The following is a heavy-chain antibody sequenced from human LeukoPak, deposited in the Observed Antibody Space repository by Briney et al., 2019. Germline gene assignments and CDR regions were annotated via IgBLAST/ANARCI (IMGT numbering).Heavy chain of an antibody. Sequence: SETLSLTCTVSGGSISSYYWSWIRQPPGKGLEWIGYIYYSGSTKYNPSLKSRVTISVDTSKNQFSLKLSSVTAADTAVYYCARGNWGSWYYYYMDVWGKGTTVTVSS. V-gene: IGHV4-59*12. CDR2: IYYSGST. CDR1: GGSISSYY. D-gene: IGHD7-27*01. CDR3: ARGNWGSWYYYYMDV. J-gene: IGHJ6*03.